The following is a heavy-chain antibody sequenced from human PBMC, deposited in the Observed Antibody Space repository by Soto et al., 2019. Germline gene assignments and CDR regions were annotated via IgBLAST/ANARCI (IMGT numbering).Heavy chain of an antibody. CDR1: GYTLTELS. CDR3: ALRSGSGISYYFDY. V-gene: IGHV1-24*01. D-gene: IGHD3-10*01. CDR2: FDPEDGET. Sequence: ASVKVSCKVSGYTLTELSMHWVRQAPGKGLEWMGGFDPEDGETIYAQKFQGRVTMTEDTSTSTAYMELRSLRSDDTAVYYCALRSGSGISYYFDYWGQGTLVTVSS. J-gene: IGHJ4*02.